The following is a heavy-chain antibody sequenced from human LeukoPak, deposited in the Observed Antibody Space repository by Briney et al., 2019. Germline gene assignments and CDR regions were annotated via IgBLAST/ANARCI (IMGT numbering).Heavy chain of an antibody. J-gene: IGHJ4*02. Sequence: GGSLRLSCVASGFSFRNYWMSWVRQAPGKGLEWVANIKEDGSKKNHLESVKGRFTISRDNAKNFLYLQMNSLRVEDTALYYCARENRVYYYDSSDYYHLFDYWGQGTLVTVSS. CDR2: IKEDGSKK. CDR3: ARENRVYYYDSSDYYHLFDY. D-gene: IGHD3-22*01. CDR1: GFSFRNYW. V-gene: IGHV3-7*01.